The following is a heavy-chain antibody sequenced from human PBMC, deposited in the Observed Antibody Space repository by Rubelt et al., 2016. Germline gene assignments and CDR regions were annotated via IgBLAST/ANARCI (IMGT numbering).Heavy chain of an antibody. CDR3: ARDLLYYYDSSGYPDV. CDR1: GFTFSSYG. Sequence: GFTFSSYGMHWVRQAPGKGLEWVAVIWYDGSNKYYADSVKGRFTISRDNSKNTLYLQMNSLRAEDTAVYYCARDLLYYYDSSGYPDVWGQGTTVTVSS. CDR2: IWYDGSNK. D-gene: IGHD3-22*01. V-gene: IGHV3-33*01. J-gene: IGHJ6*02.